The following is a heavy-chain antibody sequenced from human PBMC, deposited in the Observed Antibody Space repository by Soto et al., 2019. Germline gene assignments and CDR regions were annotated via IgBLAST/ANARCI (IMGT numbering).Heavy chain of an antibody. CDR2: ISSSGSTI. Sequence: GSLRLSCAASGFTFSSYKMNWVRQAPGKGLEWVSYISSSGSTIYYADSVKGRFTISRDNAKNSLYLQMNSLRAEDTAVYYCARNYDYVWGSYRSQPIFDYWGQGTLVTVSS. D-gene: IGHD3-16*02. V-gene: IGHV3-48*03. J-gene: IGHJ4*02. CDR1: GFTFSSYK. CDR3: ARNYDYVWGSYRSQPIFDY.